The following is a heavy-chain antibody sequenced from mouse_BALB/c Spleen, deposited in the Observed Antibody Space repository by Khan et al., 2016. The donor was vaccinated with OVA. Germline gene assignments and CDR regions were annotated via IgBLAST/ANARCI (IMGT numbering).Heavy chain of an antibody. CDR3: ARGYFGNYEFVY. V-gene: IGHV1S132*01. CDR2: IFPGTGTT. D-gene: IGHD2-1*01. Sequence: VKLLESGAEVVKPGASVKLSCKTTGYTFTSYWIQWIEQRPGQGLGWIGQIFPGTGTTYYNENFMGKATLTVDTSSSTAYMQLSSLTSEDSAVXFCARGYFGNYEFVYWGQGTLVTVSP. J-gene: IGHJ3*01. CDR1: GYTFTSYW.